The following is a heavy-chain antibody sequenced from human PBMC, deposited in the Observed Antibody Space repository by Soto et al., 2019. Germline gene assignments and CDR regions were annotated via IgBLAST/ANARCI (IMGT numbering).Heavy chain of an antibody. V-gene: IGHV3-7*05. CDR2: VKQDGSEI. CDR3: ARDPGISSRWYYFAY. CDR1: GFTFSNHL. J-gene: IGHJ4*02. Sequence: PGGSLRISCAASGFTFSNHLMTWVPPAPWKGLEWVASVKQDGSEIYYGDSVKGRFTISRDNAKNSLFLQLNSLRAEDTAMYYCARDPGISSRWYYFAYWGQGTLVPVSS. D-gene: IGHD6-19*01.